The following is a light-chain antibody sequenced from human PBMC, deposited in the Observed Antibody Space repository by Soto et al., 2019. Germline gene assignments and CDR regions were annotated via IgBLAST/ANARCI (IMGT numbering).Light chain of an antibody. Sequence: SEGSHAAQVSRSPRQTVTNTYTGNRSDIGAGYDVSWYQQLQGTPAKLLIYGNSNRPSGVPDRFSGSKSGTSASLAITGLQAEDEADYYCQSYDSSLSGFYAFGTGTKV. CDR1: RSDIGAGYD. V-gene: IGLV1-40*01. J-gene: IGLJ1*01. CDR2: GNS. CDR3: QSYDSSLSGFYA.